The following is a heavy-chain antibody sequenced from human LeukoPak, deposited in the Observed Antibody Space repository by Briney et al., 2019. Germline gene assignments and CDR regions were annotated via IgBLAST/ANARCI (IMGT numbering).Heavy chain of an antibody. V-gene: IGHV3-23*01. CDR2: ISGSGGST. J-gene: IGHJ3*02. CDR3: AKGGLGYCSSTSCYRLAAFDI. CDR1: GFTFSSYA. Sequence: PGGSLRLSCAASGFTFSSYAMSWVRQAPGKGLEWVSAISGSGGSTYYADSVKGRFTISRDNSKNTLYLQMNSLRAEGTAVYYCAKGGLGYCSSTSCYRLAAFDIWGQGTMVTVSS. D-gene: IGHD2-2*01.